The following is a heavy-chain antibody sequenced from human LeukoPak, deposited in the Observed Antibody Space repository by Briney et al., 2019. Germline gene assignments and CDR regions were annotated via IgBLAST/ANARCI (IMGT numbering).Heavy chain of an antibody. CDR3: ARLRYSSGSDY. Sequence: ASVKVSCKASGYTFSGYYMHWVRQAPGQGLEWMGWINPNSGGTNYAQKFQGRVTMTRDTSISTAYMELRRLRSDDTAVYYCARLRYSSGSDYWGQGTPVTVSS. J-gene: IGHJ4*02. D-gene: IGHD6-19*01. CDR2: INPNSGGT. V-gene: IGHV1-2*02. CDR1: GYTFSGYY.